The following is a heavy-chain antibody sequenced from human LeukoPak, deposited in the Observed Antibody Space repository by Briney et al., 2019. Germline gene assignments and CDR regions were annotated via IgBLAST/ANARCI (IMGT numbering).Heavy chain of an antibody. D-gene: IGHD2-15*01. CDR3: ASETQYCSGGSCYSDYYGMDV. J-gene: IGHJ6*02. CDR2: INPNSGGT. V-gene: IGHV1-2*02. CDR1: GYTFTGYY. Sequence: ASVKVSCKASGYTFTGYYMHWVRQAPGQGLEWTGWINPNSGGTNYAQKFQGRVTMTRDTSISTAYMELSRLRSDDTAVYYCASETQYCSGGSCYSDYYGMDVWGQGTTVTVSS.